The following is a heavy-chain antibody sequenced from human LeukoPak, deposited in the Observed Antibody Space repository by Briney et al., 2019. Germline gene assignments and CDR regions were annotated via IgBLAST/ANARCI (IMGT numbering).Heavy chain of an antibody. CDR1: GYTFINYD. Sequence: SVKVSCKASGYTFINYDINWVRQATGQGLEWMGGIIPIFGTANYAQKFQGRVTITADKSTSTAYMELSSLRSEDTAVYYCARDPGGGDPVFDYWGQGTLVTVSS. CDR2: IIPIFGTA. J-gene: IGHJ4*02. CDR3: ARDPGGGDPVFDY. V-gene: IGHV1-69*06. D-gene: IGHD4-17*01.